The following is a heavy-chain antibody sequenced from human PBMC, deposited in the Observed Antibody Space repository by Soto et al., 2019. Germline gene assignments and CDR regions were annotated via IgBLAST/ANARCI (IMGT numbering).Heavy chain of an antibody. J-gene: IGHJ4*02. D-gene: IGHD6-13*01. CDR3: ASGLVAALFGY. Sequence: EVQLVESGGGLVQPGGSLRLSCAASGFTFSSYWMSWVRQAPGKGLEWVANIKQDGSEKYYVDSVKGRFTISRDNAKNSLYLQMNSLRAEDTAVYYCASGLVAALFGYWGQGTLVTVSS. CDR1: GFTFSSYW. V-gene: IGHV3-7*01. CDR2: IKQDGSEK.